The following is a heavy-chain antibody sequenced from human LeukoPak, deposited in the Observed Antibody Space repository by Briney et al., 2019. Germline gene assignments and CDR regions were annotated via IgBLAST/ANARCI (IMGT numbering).Heavy chain of an antibody. D-gene: IGHD4-17*01. CDR3: ARAPMTTVTTNDH. CDR1: GFNFGDYY. CDR2: MSSRSGII. V-gene: IGHV3-11*01. Sequence: GGSLRLSCVASGFNFGDYYMNWIRQSPGEGLEWISYMSSRSGIIYYGGSVKGRFTISRDNSKNTLYLQMNNLRAEDTAVYYCARAPMTTVTTNDHWGQGTLVTVSA. J-gene: IGHJ4*02.